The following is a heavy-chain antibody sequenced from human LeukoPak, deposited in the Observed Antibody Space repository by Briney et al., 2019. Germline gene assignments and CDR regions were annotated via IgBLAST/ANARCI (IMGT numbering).Heavy chain of an antibody. Sequence: ASVKVSCKASGYTFTSYDINWVRQATGQGLEWMGWMNPNSGNTGYAQKFQGRVTMTRNTSISTAYMELRSLRSEDTAVYYCARETGRWFGELLLDVNWFGPWGQGTLVTVSS. CDR1: GYTFTSYD. V-gene: IGHV1-8*01. CDR3: ARETGRWFGELLLDVNWFGP. CDR2: MNPNSGNT. J-gene: IGHJ5*02. D-gene: IGHD3-10*01.